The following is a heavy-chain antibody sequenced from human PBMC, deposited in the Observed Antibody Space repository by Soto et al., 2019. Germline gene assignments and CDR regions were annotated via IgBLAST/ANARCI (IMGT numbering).Heavy chain of an antibody. CDR1: GFTFSSYG. J-gene: IGHJ4*02. CDR3: AKDKVARMYYFDY. V-gene: IGHV3-30*18. D-gene: IGHD5-12*01. CDR2: ISYDGSNK. Sequence: PGGSPRLSCAASGFTFSSYGMHWVRQAPGKGLEWVAVISYDGSNKYYADSVKGRFTISRDNSKNTLYLQMNSLRAEDTAVYYCAKDKVARMYYFDYWGQGTLVTVSS.